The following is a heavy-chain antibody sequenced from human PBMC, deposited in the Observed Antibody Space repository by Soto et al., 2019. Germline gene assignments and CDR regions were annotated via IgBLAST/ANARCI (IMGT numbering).Heavy chain of an antibody. CDR3: DRAHDKYYFDS. V-gene: IGHV4-34*01. J-gene: IGHJ4*02. CDR2: IDHSGST. D-gene: IGHD1-1*01. CDR1: GGSFNGYY. Sequence: ASETLSLTCAVYGGSFNGYYWTWIRQPPGKGPEWIGDIDHSGSTNYNPSLKSRVTISVDTSKNQFSLKVRSVTAADMAVFYCDRAHDKYYFDSWGQGTQVTVSS.